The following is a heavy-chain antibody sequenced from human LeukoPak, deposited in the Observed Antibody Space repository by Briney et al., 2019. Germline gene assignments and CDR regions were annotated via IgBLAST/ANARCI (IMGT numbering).Heavy chain of an antibody. D-gene: IGHD3-10*01. CDR1: GGSISSGDYY. J-gene: IGHJ4*02. Sequence: ASETLSLTCTVSGGSISSGDYYWSWIRQPPGKGLEWIGYIYYSGSTYYNPSLKSRVIISVDTSKNQFSLELSSVTAADTAVYYCARMDYYGSGSPYAFDIWGQGTLVTVPS. V-gene: IGHV4-30-4*08. CDR2: IYYSGST. CDR3: ARMDYYGSGSPYAFDI.